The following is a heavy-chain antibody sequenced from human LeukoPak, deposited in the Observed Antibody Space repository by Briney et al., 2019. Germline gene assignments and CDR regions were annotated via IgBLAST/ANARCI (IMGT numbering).Heavy chain of an antibody. J-gene: IGHJ5*02. D-gene: IGHD5/OR15-5a*01. CDR1: GYGFSDVY. Sequence: ASVKVSCKASGYGFSDVYFNWVRQAPGQGREWMGWINPHSGATNYAQRFQGRVSMDASIDTAYMELSRLTSDDTAVYYCATSSSVTHTRDPWGQGTLVTVSS. V-gene: IGHV1-2*02. CDR2: INPHSGAT. CDR3: ATSSSVTHTRDP.